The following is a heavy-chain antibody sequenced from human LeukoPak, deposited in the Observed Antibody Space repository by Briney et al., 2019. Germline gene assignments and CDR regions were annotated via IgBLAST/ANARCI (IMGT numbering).Heavy chain of an antibody. CDR2: ISGRGDVT. CDR1: GFTFSTYA. CDR3: AIDAPMVRGVYDAFDI. V-gene: IGHV3-23*01. J-gene: IGHJ3*02. Sequence: PGGSLRLSCAASGFTFSTYAMGWVRRAPGKGLEWVSSISGRGDVTYYAASMRGRFTISRDNSKSTLYLQMNSLRAEDTAVYYCAIDAPMVRGVYDAFDIWGQGTMVTVSS. D-gene: IGHD3-10*01.